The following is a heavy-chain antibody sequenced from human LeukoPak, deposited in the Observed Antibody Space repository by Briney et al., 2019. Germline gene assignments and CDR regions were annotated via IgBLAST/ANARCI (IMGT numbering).Heavy chain of an antibody. CDR1: GFTFSDYG. V-gene: IGHV3-30*02. CDR3: AKGGSSSHNWFDP. CDR2: IRNDGSND. D-gene: IGHD6-13*01. Sequence: GGSLRPSCAASGFTFSDYGMHWVRQAPGKGLEWVAFIRNDGSNDYYPDSVKGRFTISRDNSRNTLYLQMNSLRAEDTAFYYCAKGGSSSHNWFDPWGQGTRVTVSS. J-gene: IGHJ5*02.